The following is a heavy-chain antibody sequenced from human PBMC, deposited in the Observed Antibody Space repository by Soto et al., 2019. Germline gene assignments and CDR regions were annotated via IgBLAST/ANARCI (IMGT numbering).Heavy chain of an antibody. D-gene: IGHD2-8*01. Sequence: QLQLQESGPGLVKPSETLSLTCTVSADSISSSSHYWGWIRQPPGKGLEWIGSIYYSGNPYYNPSLKSRVTISVDTSKNQFSLTLSSGTAADTAVYYCAREVYCTTGICSFFDYWGQGTLVTVSS. CDR2: IYYSGNP. CDR1: ADSISSSSHY. J-gene: IGHJ4*02. V-gene: IGHV4-39*02. CDR3: AREVYCTTGICSFFDY.